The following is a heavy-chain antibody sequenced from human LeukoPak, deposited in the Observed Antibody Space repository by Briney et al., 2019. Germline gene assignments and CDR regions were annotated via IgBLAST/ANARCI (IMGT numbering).Heavy chain of an antibody. CDR2: INHSGST. CDR1: GGSFSGYY. V-gene: IGHV4-34*01. D-gene: IGHD3-9*01. CDR3: ARVLYDILTGYPKRGGAFDI. J-gene: IGHJ3*02. Sequence: SETLSLTCAVYGGSFSGYYWSWIRQPPGKGLEWIGEINHSGSTNYNPSLKSRVTISVDTSKNQFSLKLGSVTAADTAVYYCARVLYDILTGYPKRGGAFDIWGQGTMVTVSS.